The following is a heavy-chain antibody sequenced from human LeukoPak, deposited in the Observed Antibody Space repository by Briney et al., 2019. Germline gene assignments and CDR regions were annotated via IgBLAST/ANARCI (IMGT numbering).Heavy chain of an antibody. J-gene: IGHJ6*03. CDR3: ARDYDTAYYYYMDV. D-gene: IGHD5-18*01. Sequence: GGSVKVSCKASGYTFTGYYMHWVRQAPGQGLEWMGWINPNSGGTNYAQKFQGRVTMTRDTSISTAYMELSSLRSDDTAVYYCARDYDTAYYYYMDVWGKGTTVTVSS. V-gene: IGHV1-2*02. CDR1: GYTFTGYY. CDR2: INPNSGGT.